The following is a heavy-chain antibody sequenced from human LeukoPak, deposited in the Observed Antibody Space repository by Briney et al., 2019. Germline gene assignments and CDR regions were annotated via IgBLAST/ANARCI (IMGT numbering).Heavy chain of an antibody. CDR1: GFTFSSYA. CDR3: ASSPPTGTTWYFDL. V-gene: IGHV3-64*01. Sequence: GSLRLSCAASGFTFSSYAMHWVRQAPGKGLEYVSAISSTGDSTYYANSVRARFTISRDNSKNTLFLQMGSLRADDMAVYYCASSPPTGTTWYFDLWGRGTLVTVSS. D-gene: IGHD1-7*01. CDR2: ISSTGDST. J-gene: IGHJ2*01.